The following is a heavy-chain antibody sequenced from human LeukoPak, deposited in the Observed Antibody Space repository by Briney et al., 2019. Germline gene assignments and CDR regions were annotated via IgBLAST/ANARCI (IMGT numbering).Heavy chain of an antibody. CDR3: ATPGTYYDILTGYYSFDY. J-gene: IGHJ4*02. CDR2: INPNSGGT. V-gene: IGHV1-2*02. Sequence: GASVRVSCKASGYTFTGYYMHWVRQAPGQGLEWMGWINPNSGGTNYAQKFQGRVTMTRDTSISTAYMELSRLRSEDTAVYYCATPGTYYDILTGYYSFDYWGQGTLVTLSS. CDR1: GYTFTGYY. D-gene: IGHD3-9*01.